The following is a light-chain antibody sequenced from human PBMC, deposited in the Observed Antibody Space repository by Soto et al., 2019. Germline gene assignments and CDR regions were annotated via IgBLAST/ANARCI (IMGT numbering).Light chain of an antibody. CDR2: KAS. J-gene: IGKJ1*01. CDR1: QTISSW. Sequence: DIQRTQSPATLSGSVGYRVTFSWGASQTISSWLAWYQQKPGKAPKLLIDKASTLKSGVPSRFSGSGSGTECTLTSGSLQPDDFATYYCQHYHRSSEAVGQGTKVEIK. V-gene: IGKV1-5*03. CDR3: QHYHRSSEA.